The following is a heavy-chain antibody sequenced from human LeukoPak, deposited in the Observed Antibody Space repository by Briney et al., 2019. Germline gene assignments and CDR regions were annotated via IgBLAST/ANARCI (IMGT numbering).Heavy chain of an antibody. Sequence: PSETLSLTCTVSGGSISSSSYYWGWIRQPPGKGLEWIGSIYYSGSTYYNPSLKSRVTISVDTSKNQFSLKLRSVTAADTAVYYCAISYGSGSYYWGYYYYGMDVWGQGTTVTVSS. CDR3: AISYGSGSYYWGYYYYGMDV. J-gene: IGHJ6*02. CDR2: IYYSGST. CDR1: GGSISSSSYY. D-gene: IGHD3-10*01. V-gene: IGHV4-39*01.